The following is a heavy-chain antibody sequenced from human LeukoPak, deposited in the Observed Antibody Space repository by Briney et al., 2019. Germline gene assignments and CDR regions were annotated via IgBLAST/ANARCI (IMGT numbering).Heavy chain of an antibody. CDR1: GFTFSNFA. V-gene: IGHV3-9*01. CDR3: AKGGGNSFDY. D-gene: IGHD4-23*01. Sequence: GGSLRLSCAASGFTFSNFAMHWVRQAPGKGLEWVSTISWNSGSIGYADSVKGRFTISRDNAKNSLYLQMNSLRAEDTALYYRAKGGGNSFDYWGQGTLVTVSS. CDR2: ISWNSGSI. J-gene: IGHJ4*02.